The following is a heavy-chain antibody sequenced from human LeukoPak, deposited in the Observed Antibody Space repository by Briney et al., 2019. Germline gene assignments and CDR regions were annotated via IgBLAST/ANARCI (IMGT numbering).Heavy chain of an antibody. CDR1: GGSISSGGYY. D-gene: IGHD3-10*01. Sequence: SGTLSLTCTVSGGSISSGGYYWSWIRQHPGKGLEWIVYIYYSGSTYYNPSLKSRVTISVDTSKNQFSLKLSSVTAADTAVYYCARSSLLWFGDNNWFDHWGQGTLVTVSS. CDR2: IYYSGST. V-gene: IGHV4-31*03. J-gene: IGHJ5*02. CDR3: ARSSLLWFGDNNWFDH.